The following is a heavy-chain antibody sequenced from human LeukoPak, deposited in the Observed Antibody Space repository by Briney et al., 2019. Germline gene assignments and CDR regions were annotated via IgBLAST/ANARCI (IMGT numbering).Heavy chain of an antibody. CDR1: GGSISSYY. CDR3: ARMRWQYYGSGSYSCFDP. V-gene: IGHV4-4*07. Sequence: PSETLSLTCTVSGGSISSYYWSWIRPLAGKGLEWIGRIYTSGSTNYNPSLKSRVTMSVDTSKNQFSLKLSSVPAADTAVYYCARMRWQYYGSGSYSCFDPWGQGTLVTVSS. J-gene: IGHJ5*02. CDR2: IYTSGST. D-gene: IGHD3-10*01.